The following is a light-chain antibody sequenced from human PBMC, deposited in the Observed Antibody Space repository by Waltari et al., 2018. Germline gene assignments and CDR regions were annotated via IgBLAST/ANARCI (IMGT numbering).Light chain of an antibody. CDR3: QSYDSSLSGFYV. CDR1: SSNIGAGYD. V-gene: IGLV1-40*01. CDR2: DNT. J-gene: IGLJ1*01. Sequence: QSVLTQPPSVSGAPRQRVTISCTGSSSNIGAGYDVHWYQKLPGTAPKLLIYDNTNRPSGVPDRFSGSKSGTSASLAITGLQAEDEADYYCQSYDSSLSGFYVFGTGTRVTVL.